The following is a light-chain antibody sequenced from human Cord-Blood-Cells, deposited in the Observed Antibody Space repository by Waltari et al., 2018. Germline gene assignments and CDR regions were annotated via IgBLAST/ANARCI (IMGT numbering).Light chain of an antibody. CDR1: SSDVGSYNL. Sequence: QSALTQPAPVSASPGQSITISCTGTSSDVGSYNLVSWYQQHPGKAPKLMIYEGSKRPSGVSNRFSGSKSDNTASLTISGLQAEDEADYYGCSYAGSSTWVCCGGTKLTV. CDR2: EGS. V-gene: IGLV2-23*01. CDR3: CSYAGSSTWV. J-gene: IGLJ3*02.